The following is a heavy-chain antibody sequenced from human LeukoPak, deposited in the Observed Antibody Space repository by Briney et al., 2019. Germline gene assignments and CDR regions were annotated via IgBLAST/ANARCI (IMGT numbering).Heavy chain of an antibody. CDR1: GGSINSHSYY. CDR2: VYYDGTS. V-gene: IGHV4-39*01. D-gene: IGHD5-24*01. Sequence: SETLSLTCTVSGGSINSHSYYWGWIRQPPGKGLEWIGSVYYDGTSYSNPSLTSRAAVFVDTSRDEFSLDLSFVTAADTAVYYCVRHMSTNTGYFVSCGQGTLVSVSS. CDR3: VRHMSTNTGYFVS. J-gene: IGHJ4*02.